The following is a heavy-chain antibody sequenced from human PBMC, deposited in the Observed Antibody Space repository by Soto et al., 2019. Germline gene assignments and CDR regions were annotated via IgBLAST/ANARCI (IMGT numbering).Heavy chain of an antibody. CDR3: ARHHRAGWLHPNQASSGFDY. V-gene: IGHV4-39*01. D-gene: IGHD5-12*01. J-gene: IGHJ4*02. CDR1: GGSISSSSYY. Sequence: PSETLSLTCTVSGGSISSSSYYWGWIRQPPGKGLEWIGSIYYSGSTYYNPSLKSRVTISVDTSKNQFSLKLSSVTAADTAVYYCARHHRAGWLHPNQASSGFDYWGQGTLVTVSS. CDR2: IYYSGST.